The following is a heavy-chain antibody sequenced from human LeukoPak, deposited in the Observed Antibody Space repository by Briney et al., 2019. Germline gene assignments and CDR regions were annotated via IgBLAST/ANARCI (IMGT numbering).Heavy chain of an antibody. Sequence: PSETLSLTCTVSGGSISSYYWSWIRQPPGKGLEWIGYIYYSGSTNYNPSLKSRVTISVDTSKNQFSLKLGSVTAADTAVYYCARDYYDSSGYYDGWFDPWGQGTLVTVSS. CDR1: GGSISSYY. CDR3: ARDYYDSSGYYDGWFDP. D-gene: IGHD3-22*01. V-gene: IGHV4-59*01. CDR2: IYYSGST. J-gene: IGHJ5*02.